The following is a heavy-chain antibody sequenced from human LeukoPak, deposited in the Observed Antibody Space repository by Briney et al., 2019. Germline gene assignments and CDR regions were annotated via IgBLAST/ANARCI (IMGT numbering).Heavy chain of an antibody. CDR1: GFTFTNFG. CDR3: AKRREQLAY. J-gene: IGHJ4*02. V-gene: IGHV3-23*01. Sequence: GGSLRLSCAAAGFTFTNFGMSWVRQAPGKGLEWVSSITGAGGSAFYSDSVKGWFTISRDNSKNTLYLQMNSLRADDTAVYYCAKRREQLAYWGPGTLVTVSS. CDR2: ITGAGGSA. D-gene: IGHD1-26*01.